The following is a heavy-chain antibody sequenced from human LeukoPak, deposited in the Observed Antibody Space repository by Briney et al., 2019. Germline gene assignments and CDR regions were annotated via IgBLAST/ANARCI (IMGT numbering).Heavy chain of an antibody. CDR3: ARGNPYGSGPDMDV. Sequence: PSETLSLTCSVSGDSISSGNYYWSWIRQPAGKRLEWIGRIYAGGRTNYNPSLKSRVTISVDTSKNQFSLKLSSVTAADTAVYYCARGNPYGSGPDMDVWGKGTTVTVSS. CDR2: IYAGGRT. V-gene: IGHV4-61*02. D-gene: IGHD3-10*01. CDR1: GDSISSGNYY. J-gene: IGHJ6*03.